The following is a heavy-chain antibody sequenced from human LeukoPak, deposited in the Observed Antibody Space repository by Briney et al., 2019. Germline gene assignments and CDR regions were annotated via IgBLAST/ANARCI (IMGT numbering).Heavy chain of an antibody. CDR1: GFTFSSYA. V-gene: IGHV3-23*01. J-gene: IGHJ4*02. D-gene: IGHD1-1*01. Sequence: GGSLRLSCAASGFTFSSYAMGWVRQAPGKGLEWVSSISGSGDNTNYTDSVKGRFTISRDNAKNSLYLQMNSLRAEDTAVYYCAREETGTTKTYYFDYWGQGTLVTVSS. CDR2: ISGSGDNT. CDR3: AREETGTTKTYYFDY.